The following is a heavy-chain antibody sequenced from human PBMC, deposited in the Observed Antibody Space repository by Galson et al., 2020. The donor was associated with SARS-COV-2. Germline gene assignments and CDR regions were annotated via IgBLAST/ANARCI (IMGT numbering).Heavy chain of an antibody. V-gene: IGHV2-5*02. J-gene: IGHJ4*02. D-gene: IGHD1-26*01. CDR3: AHRVSGSYWD. CDR2: ISWDDDK. CDR1: GFSLTASSVG. Sequence: SGPTLVKPTQTLTLTCTFSGFSLTASSVGVAWIRQPPGRALEWLALISWDDDKRYSPSLQSRLTLTKDTSKNQVVLTMANMDPVDTGTYFCAHRVSGSYWDWGQGTLVTVSS.